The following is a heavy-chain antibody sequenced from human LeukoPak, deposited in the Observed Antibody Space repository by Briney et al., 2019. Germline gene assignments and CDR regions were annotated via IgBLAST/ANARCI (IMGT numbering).Heavy chain of an antibody. D-gene: IGHD6-19*01. J-gene: IGHJ4*02. Sequence: PGGSLRLSCAASGFTSGSYWMSWVRQAPGKGLEWVANIKQDGSEKYYVDSVKGRFTISRDNAKNSLYLQMNSLRAEDTAAYYCARDRGSSGWYEFDYWGQGTLVTVSS. V-gene: IGHV3-7*01. CDR2: IKQDGSEK. CDR1: GFTSGSYW. CDR3: ARDRGSSGWYEFDY.